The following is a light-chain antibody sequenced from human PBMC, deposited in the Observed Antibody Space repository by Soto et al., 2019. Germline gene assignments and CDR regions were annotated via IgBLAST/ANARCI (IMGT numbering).Light chain of an antibody. J-gene: IGLJ1*01. Sequence: LTQPASVSGSPGQSITISCTGTSSDVGGYNYVSWYQQHPGKAPKLMIYEVSNRPSGVSIRFSGSKSDNTASLTISGLQAEDEADYYCCSYAGSYTFVFGIGTKVTVL. CDR1: SSDVGGYNY. CDR2: EVS. V-gene: IGLV2-14*01. CDR3: CSYAGSYTFV.